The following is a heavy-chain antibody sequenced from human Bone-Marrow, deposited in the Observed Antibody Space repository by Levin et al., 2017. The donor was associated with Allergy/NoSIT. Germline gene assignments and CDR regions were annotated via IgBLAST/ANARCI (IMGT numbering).Heavy chain of an antibody. CDR1: GGSISSSSYY. D-gene: IGHD3-10*01. Sequence: TSSETLSLTCTVSGGSISSSSYYWGWIRQPPGKGLEWIGSIYYSGSTYYNPSLKSRVTISVDTSKNQFSLKLSSVTAADTAVYYCARGEELLWFGEFSPEKYYFDYWGQGTLVTVSS. V-gene: IGHV4-39*01. CDR3: ARGEELLWFGEFSPEKYYFDY. CDR2: IYYSGST. J-gene: IGHJ4*02.